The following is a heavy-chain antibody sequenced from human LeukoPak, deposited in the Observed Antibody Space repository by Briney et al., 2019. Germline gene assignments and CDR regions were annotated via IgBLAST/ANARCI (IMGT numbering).Heavy chain of an antibody. J-gene: IGHJ4*02. Sequence: GGSLRLSCAASKFTFCIYAMRWVRQAPGKGLEWVSAISGSGDSTYYADSVKGRFTISRDNSKNTLYLQMNSLRAEDTAVYYCAKDGYTSSLIHPGATEFDFWGQGTLVTVSS. CDR3: AKDGYTSSLIHPGATEFDF. CDR1: KFTFCIYA. CDR2: ISGSGDST. V-gene: IGHV3-23*01. D-gene: IGHD6-6*01.